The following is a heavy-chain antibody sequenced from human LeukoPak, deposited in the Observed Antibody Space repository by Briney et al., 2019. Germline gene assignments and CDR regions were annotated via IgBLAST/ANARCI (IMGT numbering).Heavy chain of an antibody. V-gene: IGHV1-69*13. Sequence: SVKVSCKASGGTFSSYAISWVRQAPGQGLEWMGGIIPIFGTANYAQKFQGRVTITADESTSTAYMELSSLRSEDTAVYYCARDRAPLSGNYYDAWFDPWGQGTLVTVSS. CDR2: IIPIFGTA. J-gene: IGHJ5*02. D-gene: IGHD1-26*01. CDR1: GGTFSSYA. CDR3: ARDRAPLSGNYYDAWFDP.